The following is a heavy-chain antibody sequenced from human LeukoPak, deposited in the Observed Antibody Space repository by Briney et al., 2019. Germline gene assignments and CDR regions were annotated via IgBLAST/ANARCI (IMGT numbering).Heavy chain of an antibody. CDR2: ISSGSTTI. D-gene: IGHD3-3*01. CDR1: GFTFSTYN. CDR3: ARGGITIFGVVSYMDV. J-gene: IGHJ6*03. Sequence: GGSLRLSCAASGFTFSTYNMNWVRQAPGKGLEWVSYISSGSTTIYYADSVKGRFTISRDNAKNSLYLQMNSLRAEDTALYYCARGGITIFGVVSYMDVWGKGTTVTVSS. V-gene: IGHV3-48*01.